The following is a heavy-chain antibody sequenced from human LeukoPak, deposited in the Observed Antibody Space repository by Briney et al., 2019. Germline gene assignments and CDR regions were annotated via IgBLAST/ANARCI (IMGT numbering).Heavy chain of an antibody. Sequence: GGSLRLSCAASGFTFSSYEMNWVRQAPGKGLEWVSYISSSGSTIYYADSVKGRFTISRDNAKNSLYLQMNSLRAEDTAVYYCARANLLQSRSPGGYAFDTWGQGTMVTVSS. CDR3: ARANLLQSRSPGGYAFDT. V-gene: IGHV3-48*03. J-gene: IGHJ3*02. D-gene: IGHD5-24*01. CDR2: ISSSGSTI. CDR1: GFTFSSYE.